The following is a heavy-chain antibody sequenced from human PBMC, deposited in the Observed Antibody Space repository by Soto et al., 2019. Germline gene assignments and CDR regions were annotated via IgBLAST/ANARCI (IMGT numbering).Heavy chain of an antibody. J-gene: IGHJ6*02. D-gene: IGHD6-6*01. CDR1: GFTFSSYS. Sequence: GGSLRLSCAASGFTFSSYSMHWVRQAPGKGLVWVSRINSDGSSTSYADSVKGRFTISRDNAKNTLYLQMNSLRAEDTAVYYCARGGEQLSYYYGMDVWGQGTTVTVSS. CDR2: INSDGSST. CDR3: ARGGEQLSYYYGMDV. V-gene: IGHV3-74*01.